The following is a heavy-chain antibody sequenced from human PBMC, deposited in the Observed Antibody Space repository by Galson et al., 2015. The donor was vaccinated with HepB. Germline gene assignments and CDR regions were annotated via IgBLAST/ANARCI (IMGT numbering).Heavy chain of an antibody. CDR3: ARLVGARY. D-gene: IGHD1-26*01. V-gene: IGHV3-15*01. J-gene: IGHJ4*02. Sequence: LRLSCAASGFTFSDAWMSWVRLPPGKGLEWVGRIKRKSDGETTDYAVPVKGRFTISRDDSKNTLYLQMDSLKTEDTAVYYCARLVGARYWGQGTLVTVSS. CDR1: GFTFSDAW. CDR2: IKRKSDGETT.